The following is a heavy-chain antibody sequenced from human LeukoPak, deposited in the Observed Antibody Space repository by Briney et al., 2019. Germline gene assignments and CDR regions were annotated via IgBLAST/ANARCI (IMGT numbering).Heavy chain of an antibody. D-gene: IGHD6-6*01. CDR3: ARSSYSSSSSV. V-gene: IGHV3-30*04. Sequence: GGSLRLSCAASGFTFSSYAMHWVRQAPGKGLEWVAVISYDGSNKYYADSVKGRFTISRDNSKNTLYLQMNSLRAEDTAVYYCARSSYSSSSSVWGQGTMVTVSS. CDR1: GFTFSSYA. J-gene: IGHJ3*01. CDR2: ISYDGSNK.